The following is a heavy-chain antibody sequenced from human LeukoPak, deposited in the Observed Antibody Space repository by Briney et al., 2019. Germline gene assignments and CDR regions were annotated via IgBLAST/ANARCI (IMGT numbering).Heavy chain of an antibody. CDR3: ARLRGYSYGYLDY. J-gene: IGHJ4*02. D-gene: IGHD5-18*01. CDR1: GGTFSSYA. CDR2: IIPIFGTA. V-gene: IGHV1-69*05. Sequence: ASVKVSCKASGGTFSSYAISWVRQAPGQGLEWMGGIIPIFGTANYALKFQGRVTITTDESTSTAYMELSSLRSEDTAVYYCARLRGYSYGYLDYWGQGTLVTVSS.